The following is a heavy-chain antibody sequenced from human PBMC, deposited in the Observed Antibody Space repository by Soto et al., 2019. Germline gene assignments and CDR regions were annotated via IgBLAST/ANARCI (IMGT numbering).Heavy chain of an antibody. D-gene: IGHD6-13*01. CDR2: INPSGGST. Sequence: GASVKVSCKASGYTFTSYYMHWVRQAPGQGLEWMGIINPSGGSTSYAQKFRGRVTMTRDTSTSTVYMELSSLRSEDTAVYYCARDPISIAAAGTSWFDPWGQGTLVTVSS. CDR1: GYTFTSYY. J-gene: IGHJ5*02. V-gene: IGHV1-46*01. CDR3: ARDPISIAAAGTSWFDP.